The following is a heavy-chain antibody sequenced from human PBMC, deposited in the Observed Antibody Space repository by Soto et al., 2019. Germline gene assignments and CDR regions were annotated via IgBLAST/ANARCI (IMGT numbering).Heavy chain of an antibody. D-gene: IGHD2-2*01. V-gene: IGHV3-23*01. CDR3: AKDSCSSTSCPGLDYYYGMDV. CDR1: GFTFSSYA. CDR2: ISGSGGST. Sequence: GGSLRLSCAASGFTFSSYAMSWVRQAPGKGLEWVSAISGSGGSTYYADSVKGRFTISRDNSKNTLYLQMNSLRAEDTAVYYCAKDSCSSTSCPGLDYYYGMDVWGQGTTVTVSS. J-gene: IGHJ6*02.